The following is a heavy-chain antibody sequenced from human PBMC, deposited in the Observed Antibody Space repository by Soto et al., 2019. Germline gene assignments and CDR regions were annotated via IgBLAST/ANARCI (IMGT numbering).Heavy chain of an antibody. CDR2: ISGRGDNT. Sequence: VQLLESGGDLVQPGGSLRLSCAASGFTFNSYAMSWVRLAPGKGLEWVSTISGRGDNTYYADSVKGRFTISRDDSKNTLYLQMNSLRVEDTAIYYCAKGTGGLEWFPRYFDYWGQGTLVTVSS. CDR3: AKGTGGLEWFPRYFDY. V-gene: IGHV3-23*01. J-gene: IGHJ4*02. CDR1: GFTFNSYA. D-gene: IGHD3-3*01.